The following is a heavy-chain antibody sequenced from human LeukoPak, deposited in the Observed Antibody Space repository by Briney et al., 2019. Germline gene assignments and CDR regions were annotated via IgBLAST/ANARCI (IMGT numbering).Heavy chain of an antibody. D-gene: IGHD5-18*01. CDR3: ARHSDSYGDRGPGY. Sequence: SETLSLTCTVSGGSISSYYWSWIRQPAGKGLEWIGRIYTSGSTNYNPSLKSRVTISVDTSKNRFSLKLSSVTAADTAVYYCARHSDSYGDRGPGYWGQGTLVTVSS. J-gene: IGHJ4*02. V-gene: IGHV4-4*07. CDR1: GGSISSYY. CDR2: IYTSGST.